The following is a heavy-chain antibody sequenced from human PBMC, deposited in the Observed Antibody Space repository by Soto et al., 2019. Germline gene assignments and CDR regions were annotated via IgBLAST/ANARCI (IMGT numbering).Heavy chain of an antibody. J-gene: IGHJ4*02. CDR3: ARQFSVYGDYGRYFDF. Sequence: ETLSLTCTVSGASIRGYYWGWIRQPPGKGLEWIGTIYYSGSTYYNPSLKSRVTISVDTSKNQFSLKLSSVTAADTAVYYCARQFSVYGDYGRYFDFWGQGTLVTVSS. V-gene: IGHV4-39*01. D-gene: IGHD4-17*01. CDR1: GASIRGYY. CDR2: IYYSGST.